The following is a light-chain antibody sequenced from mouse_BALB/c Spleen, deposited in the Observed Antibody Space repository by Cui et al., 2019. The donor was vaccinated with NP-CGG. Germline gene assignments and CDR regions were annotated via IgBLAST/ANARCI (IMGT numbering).Light chain of an antibody. Sequence: QAVVTQESALTTLPGETVTLNCRSNTGAVTTSNYVNWVQKKPDHLFTGLIGDTNNRAPGVPARFSGSLIGDKAALTITGAQTEDEAIYFCALWYSNHWVFGGGTKLTVL. CDR3: ALWYSNHWV. CDR1: TGAVTTSNY. V-gene: IGLV1*01. CDR2: DTN. J-gene: IGLJ1*01.